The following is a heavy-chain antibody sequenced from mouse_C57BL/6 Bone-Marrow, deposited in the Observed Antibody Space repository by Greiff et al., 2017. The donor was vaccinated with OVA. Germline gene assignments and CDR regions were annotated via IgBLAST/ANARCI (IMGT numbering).Heavy chain of an antibody. J-gene: IGHJ2*01. V-gene: IGHV6-6*01. D-gene: IGHD2-4*01. CDR1: GFTFSDAW. Sequence: EVKLVESGGGLVQPGGSMKLSCAASGFTFSDAWMDWVRQSPEKGLEWVAEIRNKANNHATYYAESVKGRFTISRDDSKSNVYLQMNSLRAEDTGIYYCTRGLRRGYYFDYWGQGTTLTVSS. CDR3: TRGLRRGYYFDY. CDR2: IRNKANNHAT.